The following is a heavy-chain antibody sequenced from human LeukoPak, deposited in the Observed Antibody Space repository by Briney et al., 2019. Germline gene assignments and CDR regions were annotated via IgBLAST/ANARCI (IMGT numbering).Heavy chain of an antibody. CDR2: ISKDGRTV. Sequence: GGSLRLSCAASGFTFSDYYMSWIRQAPGKGLEWVSFISKDGRTVSYADSVKGQFTISRDNSKNSLYLQMNSLTADDTAVYFFARVRGSYSSDYWGQGTLVTVSS. V-gene: IGHV3-11*01. J-gene: IGHJ4*02. CDR1: GFTFSDYY. CDR3: ARVRGSYSSDY. D-gene: IGHD5-12*01.